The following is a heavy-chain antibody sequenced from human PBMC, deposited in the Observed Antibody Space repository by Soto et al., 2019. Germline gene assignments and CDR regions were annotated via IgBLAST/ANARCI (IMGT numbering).Heavy chain of an antibody. V-gene: IGHV3-15*07. CDR1: GFTFTSAW. Sequence: EVQLVESGGGLVRPGESLRLSCAASGFTFTSAWINWVRQAPGKGLEWAGRIKSKTEGGTVDYGAPVKGRFTISRDDSKNTAYVQMNSLRNEDTAVYYCTTAERGGSYYSDYWGQGTLVTVSS. CDR2: IKSKTEGGTV. J-gene: IGHJ4*02. CDR3: TTAERGGSYYSDY. D-gene: IGHD1-26*01.